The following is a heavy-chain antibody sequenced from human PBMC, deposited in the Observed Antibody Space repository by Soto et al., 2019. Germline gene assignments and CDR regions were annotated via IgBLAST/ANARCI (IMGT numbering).Heavy chain of an antibody. D-gene: IGHD2-15*01. V-gene: IGHV3-15*07. CDR1: GFPFSNAW. CDR2: IKTTAEGGTT. J-gene: IGHJ4*02. Sequence: EVQLVESGGGLVEPGGSLRLSCAASGFPFSNAWMNWVRQAPGKGREWVGRIKTTAEGGTTDYAAPVKGRFTMSRDDSKNTLYLQMNSVKTEDTAVYYCSKDRCRTIWGQGTPVTVSP. CDR3: SKDRCRTI.